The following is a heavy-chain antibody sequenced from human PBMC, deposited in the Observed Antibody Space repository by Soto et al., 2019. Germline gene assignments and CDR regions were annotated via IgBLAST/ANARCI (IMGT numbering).Heavy chain of an antibody. CDR3: ARVPNILIMVYAQGGMDV. D-gene: IGHD2-8*01. J-gene: IGHJ6*02. Sequence: SETLSLTCAVCGGSFSGYDCSWIRQPPWKGLEWIGEINHSGITNYNPSLKSRGTISVDTSKNQFSLKLSSVTAADTAVYYCARVPNILIMVYAQGGMDVWGQGNTVAVS. V-gene: IGHV4-34*01. CDR1: GGSFSGYD. CDR2: INHSGIT.